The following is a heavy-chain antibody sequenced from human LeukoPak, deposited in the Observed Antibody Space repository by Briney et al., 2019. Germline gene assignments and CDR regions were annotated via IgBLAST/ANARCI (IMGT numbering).Heavy chain of an antibody. CDR1: GSSISSSSYY. CDR2: IYYSGST. V-gene: IGHV4-39*07. D-gene: IGHD6-19*01. CDR3: ARGPLWLVPAGYYYMDV. Sequence: SETLSLTCTVSGSSISSSSYYWGWIRQPPGKGLEWIGSIYYSGSTYYNPSLKSRVTISVDTSKNQFSLKLSSVTAADTAVYYCARGPLWLVPAGYYYMDVWGKGTTVTISS. J-gene: IGHJ6*03.